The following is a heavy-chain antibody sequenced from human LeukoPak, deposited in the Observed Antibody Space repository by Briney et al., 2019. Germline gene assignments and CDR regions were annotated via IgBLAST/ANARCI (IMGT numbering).Heavy chain of an antibody. Sequence: ASVKVSCKASGYTFNAYYLHWVRQAPGQGLEWMGWINPNSGDTKYAQRFQGRVTMTGDTSISTAYMELSRLRFDDTAVYYCAILRLSTGLWWFFDLWGRGTLVTVSS. V-gene: IGHV1-2*02. CDR2: INPNSGDT. CDR1: GYTFNAYY. J-gene: IGHJ2*01. D-gene: IGHD2-8*02. CDR3: AILRLSTGLWWFFDL.